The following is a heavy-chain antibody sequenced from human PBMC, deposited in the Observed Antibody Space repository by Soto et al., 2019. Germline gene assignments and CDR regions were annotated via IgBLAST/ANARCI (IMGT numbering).Heavy chain of an antibody. D-gene: IGHD2-15*01. CDR1: GYSFTSHW. CDR2: IYPGDYET. Sequence: PGESLKISCKGPGYSFTSHWIGWVRQMPGKGLERMGIIYPGDYETRYSPSFQGQVTISADKYISTAYLHWSSLKATDTAMYYCARHRGSSRGWALDIWGQGTMVTVSS. CDR3: ARHRGSSRGWALDI. V-gene: IGHV5-51*01. J-gene: IGHJ3*02.